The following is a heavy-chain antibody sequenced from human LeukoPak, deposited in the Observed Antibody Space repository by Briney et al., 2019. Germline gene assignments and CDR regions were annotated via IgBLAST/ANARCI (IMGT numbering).Heavy chain of an antibody. V-gene: IGHV3-7*01. J-gene: IGHJ4*02. D-gene: IGHD6-13*01. CDR1: GFTFSTYW. Sequence: PGGSLRLSCAASGFTFSTYWMSWVRQAPGKGLEWVANIMQDGSEKYYVDSVKGRFTISRDNAKNSLYLQMNSLRAEDTAMYYCARDSAGNDYWGQGTLVTVSS. CDR3: ARDSAGNDY. CDR2: IMQDGSEK.